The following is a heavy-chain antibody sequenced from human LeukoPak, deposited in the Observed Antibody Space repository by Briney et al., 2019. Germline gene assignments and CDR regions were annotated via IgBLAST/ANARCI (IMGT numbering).Heavy chain of an antibody. Sequence: GGSLRLSCAASGFTVRNKYMTWVRQAPGKGLEWVSFIYSGGTAYYADSVKGRFTISRDDAEASVFLQMNSLRTEDTALYYCVRGGCGRAADCYSHYFDYWGQGTPVTVSS. CDR3: VRGGCGRAADCYSHYFDY. V-gene: IGHV3-53*01. CDR1: GFTVRNKY. D-gene: IGHD2-21*02. J-gene: IGHJ4*02. CDR2: IYSGGTA.